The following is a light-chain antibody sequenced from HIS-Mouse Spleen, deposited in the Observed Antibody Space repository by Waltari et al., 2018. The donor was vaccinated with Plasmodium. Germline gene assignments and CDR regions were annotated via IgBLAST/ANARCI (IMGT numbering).Light chain of an antibody. J-gene: IGKJ5*01. Sequence: EIVMTQSPATLSVSPGERATLSCRASQSVSSNLAWYQQKPGQAPRLLLYGASTRATGIPVRFSGSGSGTEVTLTISSMQSEDFAVYYCQQYNNWATFGQGTRLEIK. CDR2: GAS. CDR3: QQYNNWAT. CDR1: QSVSSN. V-gene: IGKV3-15*01.